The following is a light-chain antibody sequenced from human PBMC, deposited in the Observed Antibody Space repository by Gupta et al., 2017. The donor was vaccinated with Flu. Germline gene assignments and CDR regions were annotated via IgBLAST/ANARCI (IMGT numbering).Light chain of an antibody. CDR1: QSVLYTSDNKNY. CDR2: WAA. V-gene: IGKV4-1*01. J-gene: IGKJ4*01. Sequence: DLVVSPFPASMAVSLGERVTIKCRSSQSVLYTSDNKNYLAWYQQKSGQPPRLLIYWAATRESGGPDRGSGGGAETEVMITINSLRAEDVSEYLCQQYCRYPFTFGRGTKVEIK. CDR3: QQYCRYPFT.